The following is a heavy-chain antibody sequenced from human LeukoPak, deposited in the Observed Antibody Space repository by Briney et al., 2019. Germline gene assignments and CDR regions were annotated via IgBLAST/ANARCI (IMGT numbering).Heavy chain of an antibody. J-gene: IGHJ6*03. CDR1: GYTFTGYY. Sequence: ASVKVSCKTSGYTFTGYYMHWVRQAPGQGLEWMGWINPNSGGTNYAQKFQGRVTMTSDTSISTAYMDLSSLRSDDTAVYYCATLEQLVPYYYYYMDVWGKGTTVTVSS. D-gene: IGHD6-6*01. V-gene: IGHV1-2*02. CDR3: ATLEQLVPYYYYYMDV. CDR2: INPNSGGT.